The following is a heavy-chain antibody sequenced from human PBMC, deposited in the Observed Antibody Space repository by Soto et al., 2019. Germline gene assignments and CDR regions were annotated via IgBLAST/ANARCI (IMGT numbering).Heavy chain of an antibody. Sequence: SETLSLTCTVSGGSTSSNSYYWGWIRQPPGKGLEWIGSIYYSGSTYYNPDTSKNQFSLQLNSVTPEDTAVYYCARDEQWLDRMGYYYGMDVWGQGTTVTVSS. V-gene: IGHV4-39*01. J-gene: IGHJ6*02. CDR3: ARDEQWLDRMGYYYGMDV. CDR1: GGSTSSNSYY. CDR2: IYYSGST. D-gene: IGHD6-19*01.